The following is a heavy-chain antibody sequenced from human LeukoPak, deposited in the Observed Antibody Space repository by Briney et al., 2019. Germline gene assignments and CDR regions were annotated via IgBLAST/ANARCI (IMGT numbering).Heavy chain of an antibody. J-gene: IGHJ5*02. V-gene: IGHV4-39*02. CDR1: GVPISSRSYY. CDR3: AKDKTAAGPNWFDP. Sequence: SETLSLTCTVSGVPISSRSYYWGWIRQPPGRGLEWIGSMYFSGTTYYNPSLKSRVTISVHTPENYLSLKLSSVTAADTAVYYCAKDKTAAGPNWFDPWGQGALVTVSS. CDR2: MYFSGTT. D-gene: IGHD6-13*01.